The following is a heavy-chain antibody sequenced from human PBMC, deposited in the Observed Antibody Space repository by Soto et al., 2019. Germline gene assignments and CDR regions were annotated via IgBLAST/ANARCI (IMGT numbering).Heavy chain of an antibody. V-gene: IGHV4-39*01. CDR2: IYYSGST. D-gene: IGHD3-10*01. CDR3: ARLFRTYDAFDI. J-gene: IGHJ3*02. Sequence: SETLSLTCTVSGGSVSSGSYYWGWIRQPPGKGLEWIGSIYYSGSTYCNPSLKSRVTISVDTSKNQFSLKLSSVTAADTAVYYCARLFRTYDAFDIWGQGTMVTVSS. CDR1: GGSVSSGSYY.